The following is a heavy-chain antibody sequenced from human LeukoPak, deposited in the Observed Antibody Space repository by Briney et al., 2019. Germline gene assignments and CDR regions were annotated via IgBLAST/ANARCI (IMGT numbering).Heavy chain of an antibody. J-gene: IGHJ6*03. CDR2: IYPSGTT. Sequence: SETLSLTCTVSGYSISSGYYWGWIRQPPGKGLEWIGNIYPSGTTYYNPSLKTRVTISVDMSKNQFSLKLRSVTAADTAVYYCARTTEGGYTYDYFYYYYMDVWGKGTTVTISS. V-gene: IGHV4-38-2*02. D-gene: IGHD5-18*01. CDR1: GYSISSGYY. CDR3: ARTTEGGYTYDYFYYYYMDV.